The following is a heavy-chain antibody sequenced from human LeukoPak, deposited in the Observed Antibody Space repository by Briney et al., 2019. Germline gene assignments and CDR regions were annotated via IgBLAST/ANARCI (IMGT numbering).Heavy chain of an antibody. V-gene: IGHV3-33*01. CDR3: ARAFWSGYYPYYYGMDV. Sequence: GGSLRLSCAASGFTFRSYGMHWVRQAPGKGLEWVAVIWYDGSNKYYADSVKGRFTISRDNSKNTLYLQMNSLRAEDTAVYYCARAFWSGYYPYYYGMDVWGQGTTVTVSS. CDR1: GFTFRSYG. CDR2: IWYDGSNK. D-gene: IGHD3-3*01. J-gene: IGHJ6*02.